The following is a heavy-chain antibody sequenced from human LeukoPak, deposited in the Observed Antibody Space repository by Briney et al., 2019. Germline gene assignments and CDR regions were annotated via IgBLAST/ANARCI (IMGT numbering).Heavy chain of an antibody. V-gene: IGHV3-72*01. CDR2: SKHKRDSYTT. J-gene: IGHJ4*02. CDR1: GFTFSDHH. Sequence: QSGGSLRLSCAASGFTFSDHHIDWVRQAPGKGLEWVGRSKHKRDSYTTEYAASVKGRFTISRDDSKNSLYLQMNSLRSEDTAVYFCARDSGHHHLDYWGQGTLVTVSS. CDR3: ARDSGHHHLDY.